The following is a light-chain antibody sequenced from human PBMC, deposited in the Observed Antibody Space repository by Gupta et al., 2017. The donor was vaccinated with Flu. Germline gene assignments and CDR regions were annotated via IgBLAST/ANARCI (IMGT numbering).Light chain of an antibody. CDR3: QQYDDTLPYT. CDR2: WAS. Sequence: LGERATINCRSNQSVLFSSDNRNYLAWYQQKPGQPPKLLIYWASTRESGVPDRFSGGGSGTDFTLTISSLQAEDVAVYYCQQYDDTLPYTFGQGTKLEIK. CDR1: QSVLFSSDNRNY. V-gene: IGKV4-1*01. J-gene: IGKJ2*01.